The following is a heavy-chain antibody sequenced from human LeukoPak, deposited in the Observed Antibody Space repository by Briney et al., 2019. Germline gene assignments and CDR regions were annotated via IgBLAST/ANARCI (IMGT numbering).Heavy chain of an antibody. V-gene: IGHV1-2*02. J-gene: IGHJ4*02. D-gene: IGHD5-18*01. CDR2: INPNTGGK. Sequence: ASVKVSCKASGYTFTGYYLHWVRQAPGQGLECMGWINPNTGGKNYAQKFQGRVTMTRDTSISTAYMELSRLRSDDTAVYFCATGGGYSFDYWGQGTLVTVSS. CDR1: GYTFTGYY. CDR3: ATGGGYSFDY.